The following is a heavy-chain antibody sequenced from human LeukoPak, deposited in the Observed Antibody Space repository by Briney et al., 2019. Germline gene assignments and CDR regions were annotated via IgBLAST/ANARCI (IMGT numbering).Heavy chain of an antibody. Sequence: PSETLSLTCAVYGGSFSGYYWSWIRQPPGKGLEWIGEINHSGSTNYNPSLKSRVTISVDTSKNQFSLKLSSVTAADTAVYYCAGPYYYDAFDIWGQGTMVTVSS. J-gene: IGHJ3*02. CDR1: GGSFSGYY. CDR2: INHSGST. D-gene: IGHD3-22*01. V-gene: IGHV4-34*01. CDR3: AGPYYYDAFDI.